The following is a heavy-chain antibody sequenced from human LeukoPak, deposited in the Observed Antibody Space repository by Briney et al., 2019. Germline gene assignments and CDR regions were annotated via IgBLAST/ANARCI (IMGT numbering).Heavy chain of an antibody. J-gene: IGHJ5*02. CDR2: ISTSSSYI. CDR3: ARGRTIFGVDHTTTWFDP. D-gene: IGHD3-3*01. V-gene: IGHV3-21*01. CDR1: GFTFSSYS. Sequence: GGSLRLSCAASGFTFSSYSMNWVRQAPGKGLEWVSSISTSSSYIYYAASVKGRFTISRDNAKNSLYLQMNSLRAEDTAVYYCARGRTIFGVDHTTTWFDPWGQGTLVTVSS.